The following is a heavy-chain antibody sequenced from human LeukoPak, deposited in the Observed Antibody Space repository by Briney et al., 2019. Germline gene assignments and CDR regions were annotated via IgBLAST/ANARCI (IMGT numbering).Heavy chain of an antibody. CDR1: GFTFSDYY. Sequence: GGSLRLSCAASGFTFSDYYMSWIRQAPGKGLEWVSYIRSSGITIYYADSVKGRFTISRDNAKNSLYLQMNSLRAEDTAVYYCAGVAYTGPDYWGQGTLVTVSS. CDR2: IRSSGITI. V-gene: IGHV3-11*01. D-gene: IGHD3-16*01. J-gene: IGHJ4*02. CDR3: AGVAYTGPDY.